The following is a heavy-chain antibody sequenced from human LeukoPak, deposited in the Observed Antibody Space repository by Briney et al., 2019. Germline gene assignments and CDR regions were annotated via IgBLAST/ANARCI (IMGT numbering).Heavy chain of an antibody. Sequence: ASETLSLTCAVYGGSFSGYYWSWIRQPPGKGLEWIGSIYYSGSTYYNPSLKSRVTISVDTSKNQFSLKLSSVTAADTAVYYCASVLDSSGYDDFYWGQGTLVTVSS. D-gene: IGHD3-22*01. CDR2: IYYSGST. V-gene: IGHV4-34*01. CDR1: GGSFSGYY. J-gene: IGHJ4*02. CDR3: ASVLDSSGYDDFY.